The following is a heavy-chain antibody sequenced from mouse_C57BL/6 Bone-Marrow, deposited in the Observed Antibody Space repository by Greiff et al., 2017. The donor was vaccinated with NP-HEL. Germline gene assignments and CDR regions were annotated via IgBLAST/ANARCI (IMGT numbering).Heavy chain of an antibody. CDR2: IWSGGST. CDR3: ASLIYYGNYYFDY. V-gene: IGHV2-2*01. CDR1: GFSLTSYG. D-gene: IGHD2-1*01. Sequence: VHLVESGPGLVQPSQSLSITCTVSGFSLTSYGVHWVRQSPGKGLEWLGVIWSGGSTDYNAAFISRLSISKDNSKSQVFFKMNSLQADDTAIYYCASLIYYGNYYFDYWGQGTTLTVSS. J-gene: IGHJ2*01.